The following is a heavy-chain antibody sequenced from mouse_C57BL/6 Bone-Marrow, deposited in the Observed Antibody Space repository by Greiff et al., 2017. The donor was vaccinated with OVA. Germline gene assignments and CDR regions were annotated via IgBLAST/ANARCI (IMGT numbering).Heavy chain of an antibody. CDR3: ARFSYYYGSSYGNAMDY. V-gene: IGHV1-81*01. D-gene: IGHD1-1*01. CDR2: IYPRSGNT. CDR1: GYTFTSYG. Sequence: VQLQQSGAELARPGASVKLSCKASGYTFTSYGISWVKQRTGQGLEWIGEIYPRSGNTYYNEKFKGKATLTADKSSSTAYMELRSLTSEDSAVYFCARFSYYYGSSYGNAMDYWGQGTTLTVSS. J-gene: IGHJ2*01.